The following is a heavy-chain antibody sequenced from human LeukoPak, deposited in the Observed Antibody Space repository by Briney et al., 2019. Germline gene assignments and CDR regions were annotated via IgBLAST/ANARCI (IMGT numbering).Heavy chain of an antibody. V-gene: IGHV1-69*06. CDR2: IIPIFGTA. CDR3: ARTDYYDSSGYPRAFDI. J-gene: IGHJ3*02. D-gene: IGHD3-22*01. Sequence: ASVKVSCKASGYTFTSYDINWVRQAPGQGLEWMGGIIPIFGTANYAQKFQGRVTITADKSTSTAYMELSSLRSEDTAVYYCARTDYYDSSGYPRAFDIWGQGTMVTVSS. CDR1: GYTFTSYD.